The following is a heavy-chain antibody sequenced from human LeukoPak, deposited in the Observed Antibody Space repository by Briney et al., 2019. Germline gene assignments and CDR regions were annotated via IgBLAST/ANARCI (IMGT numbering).Heavy chain of an antibody. Sequence: ASVKVSCKASGGTFSGYAISWVRQAPGQGLEWMGRIIPIFGTANYAQKFQGRVTITTDESTSTAYMELSSLRSEDTAVYYCARDLASPDIVVVPASNWLDPWGQGTLVTVSS. CDR1: GGTFSGYA. CDR2: IIPIFGTA. CDR3: ARDLASPDIVVVPASNWLDP. D-gene: IGHD2-2*01. V-gene: IGHV1-69*05. J-gene: IGHJ5*02.